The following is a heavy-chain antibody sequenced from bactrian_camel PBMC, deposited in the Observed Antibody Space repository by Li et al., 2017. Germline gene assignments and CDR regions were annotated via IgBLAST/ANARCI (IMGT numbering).Heavy chain of an antibody. CDR1: GFTFGSVA. J-gene: IGHJ4*01. D-gene: IGHD1*01. V-gene: IGHV3S40*01. CDR3: AKANGWSIWHWDY. CDR2: IDVNGVTT. Sequence: VQLVESGGGLVQPGGSLRLSCAASGFTFGSVAMSWVRRAPGKGLEWVSTIDVNGVTTWYADSVKDRFTISRDVAKNTLFLQLNSLKTEDTAMYYCAKANGWSIWHWDYWGRGTQVTVS.